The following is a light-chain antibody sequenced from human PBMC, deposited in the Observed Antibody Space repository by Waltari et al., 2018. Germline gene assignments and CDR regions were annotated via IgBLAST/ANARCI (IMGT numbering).Light chain of an antibody. Sequence: QSALTQPRSVSGSPGHSVTISCTGTSRDVGGETYVSWYQQHPGKAPKLKISEVGRRPSGVPVRFSGSKSGNTASLTISSLQAEDVAVYYCQQSYSSPRTFGQGT. CDR2: EVG. J-gene: IGLJ3*02. CDR3: QQSYSSPRT. V-gene: IGLV2-11*01. CDR1: SRDVGGETY.